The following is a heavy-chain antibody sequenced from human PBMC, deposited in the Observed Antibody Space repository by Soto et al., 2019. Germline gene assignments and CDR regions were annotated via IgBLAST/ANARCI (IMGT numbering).Heavy chain of an antibody. CDR2: ISDKT. CDR3: AKRDYLGQTKHCQH. D-gene: IGHD4-17*01. V-gene: IGHV3-23*01. Sequence: EVQLLESGGGLVQPGGSLRLSCAASGFTFSSYGMSWVRQAPGKGLEWVSTISDKTYYADSVKGRFTIPRDNAKDTLFLQLNSLRADDTAVYYCAKRDYLGQTKHCQHWGQGTLVTVSS. J-gene: IGHJ1*01. CDR1: GFTFSSYG.